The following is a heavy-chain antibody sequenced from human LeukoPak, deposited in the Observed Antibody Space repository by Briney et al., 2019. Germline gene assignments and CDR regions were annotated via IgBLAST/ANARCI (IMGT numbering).Heavy chain of an antibody. CDR2: IYYSGST. CDR1: GGSVSSGSYY. D-gene: IGHD5-18*01. CDR3: ARGGYSYGPPHFDL. J-gene: IGHJ2*01. V-gene: IGHV4-61*01. Sequence: SETLSLTCTVSGGSVSSGSYYWSWIRQPPGKGLEWIGYIYYSGSTNYNPSLKSRVTISVDTSKNQFSLKLSSVTAADTAVYYCARGGYSYGPPHFDLWGRGTLVTVCS.